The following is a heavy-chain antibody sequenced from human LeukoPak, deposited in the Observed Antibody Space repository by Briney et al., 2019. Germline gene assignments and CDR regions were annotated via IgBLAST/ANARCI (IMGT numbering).Heavy chain of an antibody. V-gene: IGHV1-18*01. D-gene: IGHD6-13*01. Sequence: ASVKVSCKASGYTFTIYGISWVRQAPGQGLEWMGWISAYNGNTNYAQKLQGRVTMTTDTSTSTAYMELRSLRSDDTAVYYCARDRGLIAAADTDYWGQGTLVTVSS. J-gene: IGHJ4*02. CDR3: ARDRGLIAAADTDY. CDR1: GYTFTIYG. CDR2: ISAYNGNT.